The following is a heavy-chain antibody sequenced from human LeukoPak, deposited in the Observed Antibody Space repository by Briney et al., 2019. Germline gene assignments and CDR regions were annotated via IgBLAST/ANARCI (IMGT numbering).Heavy chain of an antibody. CDR1: GGSFSGYY. Sequence: SETLSLTCAVYGGSFSGYYWSWIRQPPGKGLEWIGEINHRGSTNYNPSLKSRVTISVDTSKNQFSLKLSSVTAADTAVYYCARAPIYSSSWYRGAFDIWGQGTMVTVSS. CDR2: INHRGST. D-gene: IGHD6-13*01. V-gene: IGHV4-34*01. J-gene: IGHJ3*02. CDR3: ARAPIYSSSWYRGAFDI.